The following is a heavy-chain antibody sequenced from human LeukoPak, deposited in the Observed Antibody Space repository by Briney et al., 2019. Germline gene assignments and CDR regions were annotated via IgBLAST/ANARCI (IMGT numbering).Heavy chain of an antibody. CDR2: ISSSGSTI. V-gene: IGHV3-11*04. Sequence: GGSLRPSCAASGFTFSDYYMSWIRQAPGKGLEWVSYISSSGSTIYYADSVKGRFTISRDNAKKSLFLQMSSLRAEDTGLYYCARKSYSYGYHGVDYWGQGILVTVSS. CDR3: ARKSYSYGYHGVDY. CDR1: GFTFSDYY. D-gene: IGHD5-18*01. J-gene: IGHJ4*02.